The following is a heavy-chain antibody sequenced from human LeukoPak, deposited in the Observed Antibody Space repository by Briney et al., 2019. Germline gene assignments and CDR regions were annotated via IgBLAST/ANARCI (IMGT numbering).Heavy chain of an antibody. CDR2: ISWNSGNI. V-gene: IGHV3-9*01. D-gene: IGHD3-22*01. J-gene: IGHJ4*02. CDR3: AKDAYGAYDNSGHYQF. CDR1: GFTFNDYA. Sequence: PGGSLRLSCAASGFTFNDYAMHWVRQAPGKGLEWVSGISWNSGNIGYADSVKGRFTISRDNTKNSLYLQMNSLRAEDTALYYCAKDAYGAYDNSGHYQFRGQGTLVTVSS.